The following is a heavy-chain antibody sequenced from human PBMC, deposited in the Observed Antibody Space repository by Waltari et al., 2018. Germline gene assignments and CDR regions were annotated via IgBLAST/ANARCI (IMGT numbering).Heavy chain of an antibody. CDR3: ARVFYSSMGNFGMDV. Sequence: EVQLVESGGGLVKPGGSLRLSCAASGFIFNIYDMNWVRPAPGKGLKLYSSSSSSSTYIYCADSVNGRFNNSRDNAKNSLYLQMNSLRAEDTAVYYCARVFYSSMGNFGMDVWGQGTTVTVSS. J-gene: IGHJ6*02. D-gene: IGHD6-13*01. CDR1: GFIFNIYD. V-gene: IGHV3-21*01. CDR2: SSSSSTYI.